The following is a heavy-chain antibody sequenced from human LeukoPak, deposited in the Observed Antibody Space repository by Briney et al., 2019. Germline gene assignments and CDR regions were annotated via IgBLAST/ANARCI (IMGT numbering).Heavy chain of an antibody. V-gene: IGHV3-74*01. CDR3: ARDYGGDHYFDY. CDR1: GFTFSGYW. J-gene: IGHJ4*02. D-gene: IGHD4-23*01. Sequence: RPRGSLRLSCAASGFTFSGYWMHWVRQGPGKGLVWVARTNSDGNSPTYADSVKGRFTISRDNAKNTLYLQMNSLRAEDTAVYYCARDYGGDHYFDYWGQGALVTVSS. CDR2: TNSDGNSP.